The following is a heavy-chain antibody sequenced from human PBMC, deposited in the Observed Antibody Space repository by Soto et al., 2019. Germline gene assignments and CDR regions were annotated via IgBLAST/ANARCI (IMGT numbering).Heavy chain of an antibody. D-gene: IGHD6-19*01. Sequence: PSETLSLTCTVSGGSISSSSYYWGWIRQPPGKGLEWIGSIYYSGSTYYNPSLKSRVTISVDTSKNQFSLKLSSVTAADTAVYYCASGQAVAGTIYYYGMDVWGQGTTVTVSS. V-gene: IGHV4-39*01. J-gene: IGHJ6*02. CDR3: ASGQAVAGTIYYYGMDV. CDR1: GGSISSSSYY. CDR2: IYYSGST.